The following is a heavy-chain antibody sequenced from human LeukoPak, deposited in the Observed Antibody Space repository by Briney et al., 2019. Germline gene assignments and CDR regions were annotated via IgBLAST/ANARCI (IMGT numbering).Heavy chain of an antibody. J-gene: IGHJ6*04. CDR3: ARDSLTIPALSV. D-gene: IGHD3-3*01. Sequence: GGSLRLSRAASGFTFSSHWMSWVRQAPGKGLEWVANIKQDGSEKYYVDSVKGRFTISRDNAKNSLYLQMNSLRAEDTAVYYCARDSLTIPALSVWGKGTTVTVSS. CDR2: IKQDGSEK. V-gene: IGHV3-7*01. CDR1: GFTFSSHW.